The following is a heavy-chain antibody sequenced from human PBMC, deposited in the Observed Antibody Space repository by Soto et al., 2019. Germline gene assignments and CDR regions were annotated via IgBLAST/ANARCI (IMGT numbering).Heavy chain of an antibody. D-gene: IGHD3-9*01. Sequence: SETLSLTCTVSGGSISSSSYYWGWIRQPPGKGLEWIGSIYYSGSTYYNPSLKSRVTISVDTSKNQFSLKLSSVTAADTAVYYCARRTLRYSSDYWGQGTLVTVSS. CDR3: ARRTLRYSSDY. V-gene: IGHV4-39*01. J-gene: IGHJ4*02. CDR2: IYYSGST. CDR1: GGSISSSSYY.